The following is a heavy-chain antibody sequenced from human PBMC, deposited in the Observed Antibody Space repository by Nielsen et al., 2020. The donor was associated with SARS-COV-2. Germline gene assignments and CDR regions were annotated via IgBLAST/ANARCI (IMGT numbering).Heavy chain of an antibody. CDR1: GFTFSSYG. CDR2: ISYDGSNK. D-gene: IGHD5-18*01. J-gene: IGHJ4*02. CDR3: ASIKDTAMADFDY. V-gene: IGHV3-30*03. Sequence: GESLKISCAASGFTFSSYGMHWVRQAPGKGLEWVAVISYDGSNKYYADSVKGRFTISRDNSKNTLYLQMNSLRAEDTAVYYCASIKDTAMADFDYWGQGTLVTVSS.